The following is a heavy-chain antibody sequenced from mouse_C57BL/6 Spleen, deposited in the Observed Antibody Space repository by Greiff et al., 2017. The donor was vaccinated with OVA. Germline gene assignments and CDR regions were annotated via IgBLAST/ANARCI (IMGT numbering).Heavy chain of an antibody. J-gene: IGHJ2*01. Sequence: VQLQQSGAELVKPGASVKMSCKASGYTFTSYWITWVKQRPGQGLEWIGDIYPGSGSTNYNEKFKSKATLTVDTSSSTAYMQLSSLTSEDSAVYYCARWWQLRPYYFDYWGQGTTLTVSS. CDR3: ARWWQLRPYYFDY. D-gene: IGHD3-2*02. CDR1: GYTFTSYW. CDR2: IYPGSGST. V-gene: IGHV1-55*01.